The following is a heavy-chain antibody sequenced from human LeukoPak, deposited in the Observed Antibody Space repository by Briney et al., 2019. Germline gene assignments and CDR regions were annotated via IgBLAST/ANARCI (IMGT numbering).Heavy chain of an antibody. J-gene: IGHJ5*02. CDR1: GVSSKNKFFF. CDR3: ARHMPSSTRVRLDP. V-gene: IGHV4-39*01. D-gene: IGHD2-2*01. Sequence: SETLSLTCTVSGVSSKNKFFFWGWVRQSPGTGLEWIGSVFYNGDTFYNPSLKSRASISIDMSQSHFSLELTSVTAADTAVYFCARHMPSSTRVRLDPWGPRILVTVSS. CDR2: VFYNGDT.